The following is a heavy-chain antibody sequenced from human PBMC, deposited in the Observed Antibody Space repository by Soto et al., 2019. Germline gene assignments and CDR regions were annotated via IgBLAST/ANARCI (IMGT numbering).Heavy chain of an antibody. CDR2: ISYDGSNK. D-gene: IGHD3-3*01. CDR3: AKTSSRGTLRFLEWSKSSYYYYGLDG. V-gene: IGHV3-30*18. Sequence: GGSLRLSCAASGFTFSSYGMHWVRQAPGKGLEWVAVISYDGSNKYYADSVKGRFTISRDNSKNTLYLQMNSLRAEDTAVYYCAKTSSRGTLRFLEWSKSSYYYYGLDGWGQATTVTVSS. J-gene: IGHJ6*02. CDR1: GFTFSSYG.